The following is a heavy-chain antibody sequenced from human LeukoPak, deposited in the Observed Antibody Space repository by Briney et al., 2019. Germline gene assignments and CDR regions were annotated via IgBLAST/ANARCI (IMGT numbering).Heavy chain of an antibody. D-gene: IGHD2-15*01. CDR3: AKAPVTTCRGAFCYPFDY. CDR1: GFTLSSYA. V-gene: IGHV3-23*01. CDR2: ISDTGNT. Sequence: GGSLRLSCAASGFTLSSYAMSWVRQAPGKGLEWVSAISDTGNTYHADPVKGRFTISRDSSKNTLFLQMNRLRPEDAAVYYCAKAPVTTCRGAFCYPFDYWGLGTLVTVSS. J-gene: IGHJ4*02.